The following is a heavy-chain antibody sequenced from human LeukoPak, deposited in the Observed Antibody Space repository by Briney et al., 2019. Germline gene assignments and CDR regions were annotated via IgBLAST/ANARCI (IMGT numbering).Heavy chain of an antibody. CDR2: IKQDGSEK. J-gene: IGHJ4*02. Sequence: GGSLRLSCAASGFTFSSYSMNWVRQAPGKGLEWVANIKQDGSEKYYVDSVKGRFTISRDNAKNSLYLQMNSLRAEDTAVYYCARGRADFDYWGQGTLVTVSS. CDR1: GFTFSSYS. V-gene: IGHV3-7*01. CDR3: ARGRADFDY.